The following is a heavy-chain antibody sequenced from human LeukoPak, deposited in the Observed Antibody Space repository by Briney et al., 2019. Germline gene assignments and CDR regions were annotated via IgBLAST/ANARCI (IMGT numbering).Heavy chain of an antibody. Sequence: GESLKISCKGSEYSFTSYWISWMPQMPWTGPERMGRIDPSYSYTNYSPSFQGHVTISADKSTSTAYLQWSSLKASDTAMYYCASPHTDSGYSYGSWGQGTLVTVSS. D-gene: IGHD5-18*01. CDR3: ASPHTDSGYSYGS. CDR1: EYSFTSYW. J-gene: IGHJ5*02. V-gene: IGHV5-10-1*01. CDR2: IDPSYSYT.